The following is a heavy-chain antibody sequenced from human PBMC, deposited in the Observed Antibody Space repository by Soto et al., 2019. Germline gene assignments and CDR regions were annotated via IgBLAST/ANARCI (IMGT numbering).Heavy chain of an antibody. V-gene: IGHV3-74*01. D-gene: IGHD2-15*01. CDR3: ARAGRYCSGGSCYNWFDP. Sequence: PGGSLRLSCAASGFTFSSYWMHWVRQAPGKGLVWVSRINSDGSSTSYADSVKGRFTISRDNAKNTLYLQMNSLRAEDTAVYYCARAGRYCSGGSCYNWFDPWGQGTLVTVSS. J-gene: IGHJ5*02. CDR1: GFTFSSYW. CDR2: INSDGSST.